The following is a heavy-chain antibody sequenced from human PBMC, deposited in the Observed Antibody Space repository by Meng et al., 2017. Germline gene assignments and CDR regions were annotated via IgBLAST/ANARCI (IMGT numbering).Heavy chain of an antibody. CDR2: ISYDGSNK. CDR3: ASMGY. CDR1: GFTFSSYA. D-gene: IGHD3-10*01. J-gene: IGHJ4*02. Sequence: QGQLVEPGGGVFKPWSVLRGSCAASGFTFSSYAMHWVRQGTGEGIEWVAVISYDGSNKYYADSVKGRFTNSRDNSKNTMYLQMNSLRAEDTAVYYCASMGYWGQGTLVTVSS. V-gene: IGHV3-30*01.